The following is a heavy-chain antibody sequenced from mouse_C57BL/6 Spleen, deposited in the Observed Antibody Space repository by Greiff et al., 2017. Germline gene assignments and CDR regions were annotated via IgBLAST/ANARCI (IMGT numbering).Heavy chain of an antibody. Sequence: QVQLQQPGAELVKPGASVKLSCKASGYTFTSYWMQWVKQRPGQGLEWIGEIDPSDSYTNYNQKFKGKATLTVDTSSSTAYMQLSSLTSEDSAVYYCARGTAKAKDYWGQGTTLTVSS. CDR3: ARGTAKAKDY. CDR2: IDPSDSYT. V-gene: IGHV1-50*01. D-gene: IGHD3-3*01. CDR1: GYTFTSYW. J-gene: IGHJ2*01.